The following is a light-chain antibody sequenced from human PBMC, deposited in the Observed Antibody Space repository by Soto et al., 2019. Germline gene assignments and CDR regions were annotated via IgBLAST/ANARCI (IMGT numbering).Light chain of an antibody. V-gene: IGLV2-8*01. Sequence: QSVLTQSPSASGSPGQSVTISCIGTSSDVGGYNYVSWYQHHPGKAPKLIIYEVTKRPSGVPDRFSGSRSGTTASLTVSGLQAEDEADYYCSSYTSSSTPVVFGGGTQLTVL. J-gene: IGLJ2*01. CDR3: SSYTSSSTPVV. CDR2: EVT. CDR1: SSDVGGYNY.